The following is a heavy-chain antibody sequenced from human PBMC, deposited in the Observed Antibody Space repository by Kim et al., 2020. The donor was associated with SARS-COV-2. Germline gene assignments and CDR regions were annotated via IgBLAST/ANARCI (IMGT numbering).Heavy chain of an antibody. CDR3: ARDSRQVYYYDSSGYFVGAFDI. D-gene: IGHD3-22*01. V-gene: IGHV4-59*01. CDR2: IYYSGST. CDR1: GGSISSYY. Sequence: SETLSLTCTVSGGSISSYYWSWIRQPPGKGLEWIGYIYYSGSTNYNPSFKSRVTISVDTSKNQFSLKLSSVTAADTAVYYCARDSRQVYYYDSSGYFVGAFDIWGQGTMVTVSS. J-gene: IGHJ3*02.